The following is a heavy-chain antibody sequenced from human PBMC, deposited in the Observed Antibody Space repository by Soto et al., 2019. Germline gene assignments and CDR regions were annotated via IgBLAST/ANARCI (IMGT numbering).Heavy chain of an antibody. V-gene: IGHV5-51*01. Sequence: PGESLKISCKGSGYNFAGYWIAWVRQMPGKGLELMGIIYPSDSDTRYRPSFQGQVTISADKSISSAYLQWSSLRASDTAMYYCARGGVSTRTFDYWGQGTPVTISS. D-gene: IGHD3-3*01. J-gene: IGHJ4*02. CDR2: IYPSDSDT. CDR3: ARGGVSTRTFDY. CDR1: GYNFAGYW.